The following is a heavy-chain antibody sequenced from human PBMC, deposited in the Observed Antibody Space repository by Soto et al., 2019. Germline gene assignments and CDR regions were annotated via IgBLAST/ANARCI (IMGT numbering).Heavy chain of an antibody. D-gene: IGHD2-2*01. J-gene: IGHJ6*02. CDR3: ARGHMKMPYYYYGMDV. V-gene: IGHV4-59*12. CDR2: INHSGST. CDR1: SDSISNYY. Sequence: SETLSLTCTVSSDSISNYYWSWIRQPPGKGLEWIGYINHSGSTNYNPSLKSRVTISVDTSKNQFSLKLSSVTAADTAVYYCARGHMKMPYYYYGMDVWGQGTTVTVSS.